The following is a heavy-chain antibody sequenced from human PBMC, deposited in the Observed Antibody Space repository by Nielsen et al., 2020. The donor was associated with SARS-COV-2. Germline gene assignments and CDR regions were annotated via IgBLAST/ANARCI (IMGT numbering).Heavy chain of an antibody. V-gene: IGHV3-53*01. CDR3: ARDLSSSWNYYYYYGMDV. D-gene: IGHD6-13*01. Sequence: GESLKISCAASGFTFSNAWMSWVRQAPGKGLEWVSVIYSGGSTYYADSVKGRFTISRDNSKNTLYLQMNSLRAEDTAVYYCARDLSSSWNYYYYYGMDVWGQGTTVTVSS. J-gene: IGHJ6*02. CDR2: IYSGGST. CDR1: GFTFSNAW.